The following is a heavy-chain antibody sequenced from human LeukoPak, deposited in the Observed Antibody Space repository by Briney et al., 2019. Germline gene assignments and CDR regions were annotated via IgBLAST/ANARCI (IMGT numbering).Heavy chain of an antibody. Sequence: PGGSLRLSCAASGFTLSSYSMNWVRQAPGKGLEWVSSISSSSSYIYYADSVKGRFTISRDNAKNSLYLQMNSLRAEDTAVYYCARDRAVLVGADPPPPLSYWGQGTLVTVSS. CDR1: GFTLSSYS. J-gene: IGHJ4*02. V-gene: IGHV3-21*01. CDR2: ISSSSSYI. CDR3: ARDRAVLVGADPPPPLSY. D-gene: IGHD1-26*01.